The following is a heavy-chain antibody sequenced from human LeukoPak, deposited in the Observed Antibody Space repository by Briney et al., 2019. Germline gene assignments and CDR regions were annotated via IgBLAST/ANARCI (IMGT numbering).Heavy chain of an antibody. CDR1: GGSISSYY. V-gene: IGHV4-4*09. CDR3: ARRQQQLVRSWFDP. J-gene: IGHJ5*02. CDR2: IYTSGST. D-gene: IGHD6-13*01. Sequence: SETLSLTCTVSGGSISSYYWSWIRQPPGKGLEWIGYIYTSGSTNYNPSLKSRVTISVDMSKNQFSLKLSSVTAADTAVYYCARRQQQLVRSWFDPWGQGTLVTVSS.